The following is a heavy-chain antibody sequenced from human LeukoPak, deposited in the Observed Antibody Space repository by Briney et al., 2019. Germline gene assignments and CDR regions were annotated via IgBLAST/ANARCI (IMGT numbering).Heavy chain of an antibody. Sequence: GGSLRLSCAASGFTFSSYAMTWVRQAPGKGLEWVSAISGSGGSTYYADSVKGRFTISRDNSKNTLYLQMNSLKAEDTAVYYCYIPYYDTSAYKGYWGQGTLVTVSS. CDR1: GFTFSSYA. D-gene: IGHD3-22*01. CDR2: ISGSGGST. V-gene: IGHV3-23*01. CDR3: YIPYYDTSAYKGY. J-gene: IGHJ4*02.